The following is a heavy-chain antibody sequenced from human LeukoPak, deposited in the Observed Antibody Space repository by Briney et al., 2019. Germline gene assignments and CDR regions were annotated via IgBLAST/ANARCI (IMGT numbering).Heavy chain of an antibody. CDR3: VRVLEYSSSSGYYYMDV. CDR1: GYSISSGYY. CDR2: IYYSGST. V-gene: IGHV4-61*01. Sequence: PSETLSLTCAVSGYSISSGYYWGWIRQPPGKGLEWIGYIYYSGSTNYNPSLKSRVTISVDTSKNQFSLKLSSVTAADTAVYYCVRVLEYSSSSGYYYMDVWGKGTTVTVSS. D-gene: IGHD6-6*01. J-gene: IGHJ6*03.